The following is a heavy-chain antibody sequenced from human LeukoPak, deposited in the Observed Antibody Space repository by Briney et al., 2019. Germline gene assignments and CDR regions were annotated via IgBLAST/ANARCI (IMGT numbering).Heavy chain of an antibody. J-gene: IGHJ6*02. Sequence: SETLSLTCAVHGGSFTGYYWSWIRQPPGKGLEWSGEVIHSGITNYNPSPQSRGTISVDTSKDQFSLRLSSVTAADTAVYYCARGQRTSSTMIHYYGSGSYYGPRSRYYYGMDVWGQGTTGTVSS. D-gene: IGHD3-10*01. CDR3: ARGQRTSSTMIHYYGSGSYYGPRSRYYYGMDV. CDR1: GGSFTGYY. V-gene: IGHV4-34*01. CDR2: VIHSGIT.